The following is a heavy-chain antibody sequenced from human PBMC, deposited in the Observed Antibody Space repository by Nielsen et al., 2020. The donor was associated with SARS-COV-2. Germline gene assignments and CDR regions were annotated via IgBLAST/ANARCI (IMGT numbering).Heavy chain of an antibody. J-gene: IGHJ6*03. CDR2: IFYTGTT. Sequence: SETLSLTCTVSGGSITNRGSYWGWIRQPPGKGLEWIGSIFYTGTTYFNPALKSRVTISVDTSKNQFSLRLSSVSAADTAAYHCVRSPNVVVPGATSYYFYYMDVWGKGTTVTVSS. D-gene: IGHD2-2*01. CDR1: GGSITNRGSY. CDR3: VRSPNVVVPGATSYYFYYMDV. V-gene: IGHV4-39*01.